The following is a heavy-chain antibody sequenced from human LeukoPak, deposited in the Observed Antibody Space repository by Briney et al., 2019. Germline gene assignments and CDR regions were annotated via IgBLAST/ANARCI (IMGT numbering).Heavy chain of an antibody. CDR2: MNPNSGNT. V-gene: IGHV1-8*01. CDR1: GYTFTSYD. CDR3: ARVGCSGGSCYYYFDY. Sequence: ASVKVSCKXSGYTFTSYDINWVRQATGQGLEWMGWMNPNSGNTGYAQKFQGRVTMTRNTSISTAYMELSSLRSEDTAVYYCARVGCSGGSCYYYFDYWGQGTLVTVSS. D-gene: IGHD2-15*01. J-gene: IGHJ4*02.